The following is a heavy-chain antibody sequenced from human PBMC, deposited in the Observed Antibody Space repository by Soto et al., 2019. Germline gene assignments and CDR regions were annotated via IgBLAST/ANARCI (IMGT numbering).Heavy chain of an antibody. V-gene: IGHV1-8*01. CDR3: ARSRTYYDFWSGDLPHQASYY. D-gene: IGHD3-3*01. J-gene: IGHJ4*02. CDR1: GYTFTSYD. CDR2: MNPNSGNT. Sequence: ASVKVSCKASGYTFTSYDINWVRQATGQGLEWMGWMNPNSGNTGYAQKFQGRVTMTRNTSISTAYMELSSLRSEDTAVYYCARSRTYYDFWSGDLPHQASYYWGQGTLVSVSS.